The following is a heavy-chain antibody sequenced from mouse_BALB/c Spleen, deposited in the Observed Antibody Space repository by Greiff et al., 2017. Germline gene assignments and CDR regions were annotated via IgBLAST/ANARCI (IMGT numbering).Heavy chain of an antibody. Sequence: VKLVESGPGLVAPSQSLSITCTVSGFSLTSYGVNWVRQPPGKGLEWLGMIWGDGSTDYNSALKSRLSISKDNSKSQVFLKMNSLQTDDTARYYCARAIRKGSYFDYWGQGTTLTVSS. CDR2: IWGDGST. CDR3: ARAIRKGSYFDY. V-gene: IGHV2-6-7*01. D-gene: IGHD1-1*01. CDR1: GFSLTSYG. J-gene: IGHJ2*01.